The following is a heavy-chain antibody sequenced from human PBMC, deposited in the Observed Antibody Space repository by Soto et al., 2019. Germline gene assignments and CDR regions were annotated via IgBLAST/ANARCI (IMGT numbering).Heavy chain of an antibody. CDR1: GFTFSGYS. CDR3: VRDHGGSTLEGAVAC. Sequence: EVQLVESGGGLVRPGGSLRLSCTDSGFTFSGYSMNWVRQAPGKGLEWVSSINSGSRYIYYADSVRGRVTISRDNEKKTLYLQMSSLLVEDTAVYYCVRDHGGSTLEGAVACWGHGNLVNVSS. CDR2: INSGSRYI. J-gene: IGHJ4*01. D-gene: IGHD3-16*01. V-gene: IGHV3-21*01.